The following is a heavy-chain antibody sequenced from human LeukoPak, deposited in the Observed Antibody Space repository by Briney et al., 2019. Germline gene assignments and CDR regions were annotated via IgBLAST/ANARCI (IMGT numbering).Heavy chain of an antibody. V-gene: IGHV4-34*01. CDR1: GGPFGGYY. Sequence: SETLSLTCAVYGGPFGGYYWSWIRQPPGKGLEWIGEINHSGSTNYNPSLKSRVTISVDTSKDQFSLKLSSVTAADTAVYYCARVVTIFGVVPDYYYYYYMDVWGKGTTVTASS. J-gene: IGHJ6*03. CDR2: INHSGST. CDR3: ARVVTIFGVVPDYYYYYYMDV. D-gene: IGHD3-3*01.